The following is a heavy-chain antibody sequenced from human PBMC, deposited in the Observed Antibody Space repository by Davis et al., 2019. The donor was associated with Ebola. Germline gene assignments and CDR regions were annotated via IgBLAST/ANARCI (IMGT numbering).Heavy chain of an antibody. Sequence: PSETLSLTCTVSGGSISSSSYYWGWIRQPPGKGLEWIGSIYYSGSTYYNPSLKSRVTISVDTSKNQFSLKLSSVTAADTAVYYCARQSYYDILTGYLREEEDYFDYWGQGTLVTVSS. V-gene: IGHV4-39*01. CDR3: ARQSYYDILTGYLREEEDYFDY. CDR1: GGSISSSSYY. CDR2: IYYSGST. J-gene: IGHJ4*02. D-gene: IGHD3-9*01.